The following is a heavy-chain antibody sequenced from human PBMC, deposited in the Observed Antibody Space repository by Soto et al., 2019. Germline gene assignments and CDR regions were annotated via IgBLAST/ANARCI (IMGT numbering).Heavy chain of an antibody. D-gene: IGHD2-15*01. V-gene: IGHV3-30*03. CDR1: GFTFSSYG. J-gene: IGHJ4*02. CDR2: ISYDGSKK. CDR3: GRGPDRLDY. Sequence: QVQLVESGGGVVQPGRSLRLSCAASGFTFSSYGMDWVRQAPGKGLEWVAVISYDGSKKYYADSVKGRFTISRDKSKNTLYLQMNSLRAEDTAVYYCGRGPDRLDYWGQGTLVTVSS.